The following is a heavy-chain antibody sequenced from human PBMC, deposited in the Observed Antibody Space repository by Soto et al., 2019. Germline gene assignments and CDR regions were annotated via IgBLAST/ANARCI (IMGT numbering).Heavy chain of an antibody. CDR3: ARDKGHSSSYYYGMDV. Sequence: ASVKVSCKASGYTFTSYGISWVGQAPGQGLEWMGWISAYNGNTNYAQKLQGRVTMTTDTSTSTAYMELRSLRSDDTAVYYCARDKGHSSSYYYGMDVWGQGTTVTVSS. V-gene: IGHV1-18*01. CDR2: ISAYNGNT. J-gene: IGHJ6*02. CDR1: GYTFTSYG. D-gene: IGHD5-18*01.